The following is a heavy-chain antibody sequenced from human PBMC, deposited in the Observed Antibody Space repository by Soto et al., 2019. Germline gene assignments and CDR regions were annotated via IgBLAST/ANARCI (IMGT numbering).Heavy chain of an antibody. V-gene: IGHV1-18*01. J-gene: IGHJ5*02. CDR2: ISAYSGNT. CDR3: LGYCSGGSCYSRGWFDP. CDR1: GYTFTSYG. D-gene: IGHD2-15*01. Sequence: ASVKVSCKASGYTFTSYGISWVRQAPGQGLEWMGWISAYSGNTNYAQKLQGRVTMTTDTSTSTAYMELRSLRSDDTAVYYCLGYCSGGSCYSRGWFDPWGQGTLVTVSS.